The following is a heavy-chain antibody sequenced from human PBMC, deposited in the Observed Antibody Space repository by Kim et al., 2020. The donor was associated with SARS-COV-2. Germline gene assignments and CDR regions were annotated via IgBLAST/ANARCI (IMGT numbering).Heavy chain of an antibody. CDR3: AREGQGSYYRFFDY. CDR2: INTNTGNP. Sequence: ASVKVSCKASGYTFTSYAMNWVRQAPGQGLEWMGWINTNTGNPTYAQGFTGRFVFSLDTSVSTAYLQISSLKAEDTAVYYCAREGQGSYYRFFDYWGQGTLVTVSS. J-gene: IGHJ4*02. D-gene: IGHD3-10*01. CDR1: GYTFTSYA. V-gene: IGHV7-4-1*02.